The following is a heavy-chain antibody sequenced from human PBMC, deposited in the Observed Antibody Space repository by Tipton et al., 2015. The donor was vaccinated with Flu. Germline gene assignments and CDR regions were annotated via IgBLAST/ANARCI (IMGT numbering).Heavy chain of an antibody. CDR1: GDSISSHY. CDR3: ARRDYSNYVSDPKSWFDP. D-gene: IGHD4-11*01. V-gene: IGHV4-59*08. Sequence: TLSLTRTVSGDSISSHYWSWIRQSPGKGLEWIGTVSRTGSTIYNPSLKSRVTLSIDTSKNQFSLKMKSVTATDMAVYYCARRDYSNYVSDPKSWFDPWGQGTLVTVSS. CDR2: VSRTGST. J-gene: IGHJ5*02.